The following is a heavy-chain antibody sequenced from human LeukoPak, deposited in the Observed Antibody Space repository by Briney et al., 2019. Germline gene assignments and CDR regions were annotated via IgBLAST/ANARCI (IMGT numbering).Heavy chain of an antibody. Sequence: SETLSLTCAVYGGSFSGYYWSWIRQPPGKGLEWIGEINHSGSTNYNPSLKSRVTISVDTSKNQFSLKLSSVTAADTAVYYRARERPPYYYGSGSYRAFDIWGQGTMVTVSS. CDR1: GGSFSGYY. D-gene: IGHD3-10*01. J-gene: IGHJ3*02. V-gene: IGHV4-34*01. CDR2: INHSGST. CDR3: ARERPPYYYGSGSYRAFDI.